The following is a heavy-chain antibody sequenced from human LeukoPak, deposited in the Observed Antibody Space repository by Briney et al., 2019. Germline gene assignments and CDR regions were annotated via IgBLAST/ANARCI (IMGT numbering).Heavy chain of an antibody. Sequence: SETLSLTCTVSGDSVRIHFWSWIRQPPGKGLEWIGFIYYGGNTNYNPSFKSRVTISLDTSQSQFSLRLSSVTAADTAVYYCVRLRDRSTGWPFDCWGQGTLVTVSS. CDR3: VRLRDRSTGWPFDC. CDR2: IYYGGNT. D-gene: IGHD6-19*01. CDR1: GDSVRIHF. V-gene: IGHV4-59*08. J-gene: IGHJ4*02.